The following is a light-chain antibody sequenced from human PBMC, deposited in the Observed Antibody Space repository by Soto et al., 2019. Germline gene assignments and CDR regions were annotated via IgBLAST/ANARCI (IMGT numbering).Light chain of an antibody. V-gene: IGKV1-39*01. CDR1: QAISDY. J-gene: IGKJ5*01. CDR2: DTS. CDR3: QQSHMSPLT. Sequence: DIQMTHSPDTLCVSAGERVTLTCLASQAISDYLNWYQQKPGKAPELLIYDTSYIANGVPARFSGSRSGAYFTLTISSLQPEDPAVYYCQQSHMSPLTFGRGTRVEIK.